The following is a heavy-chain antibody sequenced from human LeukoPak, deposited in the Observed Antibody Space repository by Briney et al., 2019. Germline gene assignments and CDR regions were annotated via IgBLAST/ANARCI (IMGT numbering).Heavy chain of an antibody. D-gene: IGHD3-10*01. CDR2: IYSGGST. J-gene: IGHJ4*02. Sequence: GGSLRLSCAASGFTVSSNYMSWVRQAPGKGLEWVSVIYSGGSTYYADSLKGRFTISRDNSKNTLYLQMNSLRAEDTAVYYCARGGNYYGSGSPDYWGQGTLVTVSS. V-gene: IGHV3-53*01. CDR3: ARGGNYYGSGSPDY. CDR1: GFTVSSNY.